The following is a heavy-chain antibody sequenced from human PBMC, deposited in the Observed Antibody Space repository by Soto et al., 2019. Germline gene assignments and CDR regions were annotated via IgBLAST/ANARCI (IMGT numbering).Heavy chain of an antibody. Sequence: GGSLRLSCAASGFTFSNYAMHWVRQAPGKGLEWVALTSYDGNNEYYTDSVKGRFTISRDNSKNTLFLQMNSPRPEDTAVYYCAKDKGVFNWATSYFDYWGQGALVTAPQ. CDR1: GFTFSNYA. V-gene: IGHV3-30*18. D-gene: IGHD1-1*01. J-gene: IGHJ4*02. CDR3: AKDKGVFNWATSYFDY. CDR2: TSYDGNNE.